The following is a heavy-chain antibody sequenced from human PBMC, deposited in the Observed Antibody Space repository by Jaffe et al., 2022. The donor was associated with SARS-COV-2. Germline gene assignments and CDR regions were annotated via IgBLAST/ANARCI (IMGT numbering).Heavy chain of an antibody. CDR1: GFTFSNAW. CDR3: TTTTRDIVATTLADAFDI. CDR2: IKSKTDGGTT. J-gene: IGHJ3*02. Sequence: EVQLVESGGGLVKPGGSLRLSCAASGFTFSNAWMSWVRQAPGKGLEWVGRIKSKTDGGTTDYAAPVKGRFTISRDDSKNTLYLQMNSLKTEDTAVYYCTTTTRDIVATTLADAFDIWGQGTMVTVSS. V-gene: IGHV3-15*01. D-gene: IGHD5-12*01.